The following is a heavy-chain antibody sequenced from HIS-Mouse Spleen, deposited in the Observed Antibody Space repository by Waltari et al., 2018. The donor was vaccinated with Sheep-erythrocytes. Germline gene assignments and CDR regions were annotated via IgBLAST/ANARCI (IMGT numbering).Heavy chain of an antibody. CDR3: ARVASGATFDY. D-gene: IGHD1-26*01. V-gene: IGHV3-21*01. J-gene: IGHJ4*02. CDR2: ISSSSSYI. Sequence: LEWGSSISSSSSYIYYADSVKGRFTISRDNAKNSLYLQMNSLRAEDTAVYYCARVASGATFDYWGQGTLVTVSS.